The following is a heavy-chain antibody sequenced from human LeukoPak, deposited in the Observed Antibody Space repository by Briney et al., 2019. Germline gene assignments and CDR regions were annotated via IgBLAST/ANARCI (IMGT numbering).Heavy chain of an antibody. D-gene: IGHD3-22*01. J-gene: IGHJ4*02. CDR1: GFTFSSYA. V-gene: IGHV3-23*01. CDR2: ISGSGGST. CDR3: ARRRTYYYASSGYYYYFDY. Sequence: GGSLRLSCAASGFTFSSYAMSWVRQAPGKGLEWVSAISGSGGSTYYADSVKGRFTISRDNSKNTLYLQMNSLRAEDTAVYYCARRRTYYYASSGYYYYFDYWGQGTLVTVSS.